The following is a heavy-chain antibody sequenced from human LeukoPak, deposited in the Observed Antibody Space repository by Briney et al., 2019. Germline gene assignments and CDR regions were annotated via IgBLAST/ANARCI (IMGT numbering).Heavy chain of an antibody. CDR2: ISAYNGNT. J-gene: IGHJ6*02. V-gene: IGHV1-18*04. Sequence: ASVKVSCKASGYSFTSYAINWVRQAPGQGLEWVGWISAYNGNTDYAQKVQGRVTMTTDASTSTAHMELVSLTSDDTAVYYCARDPLRSIWSTYNNAMDVWGQGTTVTVS. CDR1: GYSFTSYA. CDR3: ARDPLRSIWSTYNNAMDV. D-gene: IGHD6-13*01.